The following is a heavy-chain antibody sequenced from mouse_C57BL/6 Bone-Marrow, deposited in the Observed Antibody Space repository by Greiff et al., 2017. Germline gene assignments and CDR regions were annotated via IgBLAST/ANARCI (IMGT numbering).Heavy chain of an antibody. J-gene: IGHJ4*01. V-gene: IGHV1-47*01. D-gene: IGHD2-4*01. Sequence: QVQLQQSGAELVKPGASVKLSCKASGYTFTTYPIQWMKQNPGHSLEWIGNFHPYNDGTKYNEKFKGKATLTVEKSSSTVYLELSRLTSDDSAVYDCARWDDYGGYAMAYWGQGTSVTVS. CDR3: ARWDDYGGYAMAY. CDR2: FHPYNDGT. CDR1: GYTFTTYP.